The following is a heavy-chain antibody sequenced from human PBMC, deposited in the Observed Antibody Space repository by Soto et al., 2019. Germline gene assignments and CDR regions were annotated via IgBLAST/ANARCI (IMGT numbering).Heavy chain of an antibody. D-gene: IGHD2-15*01. J-gene: IGHJ6*02. Sequence: TLSLTCAISGDSVSSNSAAWNWIRQSPSRGLEWLGRTYYRSKWYNDYAVSVKSRITINPDTSKNQFSLQLNSVTPEDTAVYYCARDRKKGYCSGGSCKDYYYYYYGMDVWGQGTTVTVSS. CDR3: ARDRKKGYCSGGSCKDYYYYYYGMDV. CDR1: GDSVSSNSAA. V-gene: IGHV6-1*01. CDR2: TYYRSKWYN.